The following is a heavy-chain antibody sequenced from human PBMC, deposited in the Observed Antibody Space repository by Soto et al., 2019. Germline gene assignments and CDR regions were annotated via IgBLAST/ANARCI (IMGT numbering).Heavy chain of an antibody. CDR1: GGTFSSYA. CDR3: ARGSMITFGGVIVKSMDA. J-gene: IGHJ6*02. D-gene: IGHD3-16*02. CDR2: IIPIFGTA. V-gene: IGHV1-69*06. Sequence: SVKVSCKASGGTFSSYAISWVRQAPGQGLEWMGGIIPIFGTANYAQKFQGRVTITADKSTSTAYMELSSLRSEDTAVYYCARGSMITFGGVIVKSMDAWGQGTTVTVSS.